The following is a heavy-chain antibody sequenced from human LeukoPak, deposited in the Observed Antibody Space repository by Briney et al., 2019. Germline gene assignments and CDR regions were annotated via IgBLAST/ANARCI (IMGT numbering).Heavy chain of an antibody. Sequence: SETLSLTCTVSGGSISSYYWSWIRQPPGKGLEWIGYIYYSGSTNYHPSLKSRVTISVDTSKHQFSLQLSSVTAADTAVYYCARLITPSADYDSSGYYFDAFDIWGQGTMVTVSS. D-gene: IGHD3-22*01. V-gene: IGHV4-59*08. CDR2: IYYSGST. CDR3: ARLITPSADYDSSGYYFDAFDI. J-gene: IGHJ3*02. CDR1: GGSISSYY.